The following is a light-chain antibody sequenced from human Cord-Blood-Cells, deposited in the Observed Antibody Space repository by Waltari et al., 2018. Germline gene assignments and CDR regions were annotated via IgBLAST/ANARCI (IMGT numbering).Light chain of an antibody. CDR1: RSDVGRYNL. J-gene: IGLJ3*02. Sequence: QSALTQPASVSGSPGQSITISCTGTRSDVGRYNLFSWYQQHPGKAPKLMIYEGSKRPSGVSNRFSGSKSGNTASRTISGRQAEDEADYYCCSYAGSSTWVFGGGTKLTVL. CDR2: EGS. CDR3: CSYAGSSTWV. V-gene: IGLV2-23*01.